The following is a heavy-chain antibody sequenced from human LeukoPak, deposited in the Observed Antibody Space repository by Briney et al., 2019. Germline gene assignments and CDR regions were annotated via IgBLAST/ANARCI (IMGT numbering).Heavy chain of an antibody. CDR3: ARRRGNTSGFQGYYFDY. J-gene: IGHJ4*02. Sequence: SETLSLTCTVSGGSVSSGDYYWSWIRQLPGKGLEWIGYIYYSGSTYYNPSLKSRLTISVDTSKNQFSLRLSSVTAADTAVYYCARRRGNTSGFQGYYFDYWGQGTLVTVSS. D-gene: IGHD6-19*01. CDR2: IYYSGST. V-gene: IGHV4-31*03. CDR1: GGSVSSGDYY.